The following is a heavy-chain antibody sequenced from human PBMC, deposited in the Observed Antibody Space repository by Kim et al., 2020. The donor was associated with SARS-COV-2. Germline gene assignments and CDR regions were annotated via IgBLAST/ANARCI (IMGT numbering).Heavy chain of an antibody. CDR2: TYYRSKWYN. Sequence: SQTLSLTCAISGDSVSSNSAAWNWIRQSPSRGLEWLGRTYYRSKWYNDYAVPVKSRITINPDTSKNQFSLQLNSVTPEDTAVYYCARDRWDITGTTDHFDYWGQGTLVTVSS. J-gene: IGHJ4*02. D-gene: IGHD1-20*01. CDR3: ARDRWDITGTTDHFDY. CDR1: GDSVSSNSAA. V-gene: IGHV6-1*01.